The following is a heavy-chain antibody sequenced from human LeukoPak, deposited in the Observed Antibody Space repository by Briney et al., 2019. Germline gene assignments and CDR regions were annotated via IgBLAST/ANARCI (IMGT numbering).Heavy chain of an antibody. CDR1: GGSISRYY. J-gene: IGHJ4*02. Sequence: PQSLSLTRTVSGGSISRYYWGWICQPPGKGLGWSGGIYYSGSTTYNPSLKSRVSISVDSSKTPFSLKLSSVTAADTAVYYCALRRDGFLSFDYWGQGTLVTVSS. V-gene: IGHV4-59*01. CDR2: IYYSGST. D-gene: IGHD5-24*01. CDR3: ALRRDGFLSFDY.